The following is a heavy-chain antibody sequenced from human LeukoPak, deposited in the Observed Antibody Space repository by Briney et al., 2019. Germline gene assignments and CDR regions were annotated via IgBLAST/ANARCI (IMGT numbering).Heavy chain of an antibody. CDR2: INHSGST. CDR3: ARPQGRGRFFDY. Sequence: TSETLSLTCAVSGASMTSYYWTWIRQPPGKGLEWIGEINHSGSTNYNPSLKSRVTISVDTSKNQFSLKLSSVTAADTAVYYCARPQGRGRFFDYWGQGTLVTVSS. V-gene: IGHV4-34*01. J-gene: IGHJ4*02. D-gene: IGHD3-16*01. CDR1: GASMTSYY.